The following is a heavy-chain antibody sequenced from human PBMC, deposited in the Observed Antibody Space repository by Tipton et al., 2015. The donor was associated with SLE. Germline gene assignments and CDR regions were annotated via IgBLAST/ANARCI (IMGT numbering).Heavy chain of an antibody. Sequence: TLSLTCTVSGGSISSGSYYWSWIRQPAGKGLEWIGRIYSSGSTNENLPLKSRVFISKDTSKNQFSLKLSSVTAADTAVYYCAREAKYSGSYYNWFDTWGQGTLVTVSP. D-gene: IGHD1-26*01. CDR2: IYSSGST. J-gene: IGHJ5*02. CDR3: AREAKYSGSYYNWFDT. V-gene: IGHV4-61*02. CDR1: GGSISSGSYY.